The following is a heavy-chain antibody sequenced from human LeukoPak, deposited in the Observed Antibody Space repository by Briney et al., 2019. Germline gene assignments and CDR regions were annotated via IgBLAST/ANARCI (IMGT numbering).Heavy chain of an antibody. CDR1: GFPLSSYA. Sequence: GGSLRLSCAASGFPLSSYAMSWVRQVPGKGLEWVSATSSSDDGTYHADSVRGRFTIYRDNFRNTLYLQMNSLRAEDTAVYYCARGGVIAVAAASDYWGQGTLVTVSS. CDR3: ARGGVIAVAAASDY. J-gene: IGHJ4*02. CDR2: TSSSDDGT. D-gene: IGHD6-19*01. V-gene: IGHV3-23*01.